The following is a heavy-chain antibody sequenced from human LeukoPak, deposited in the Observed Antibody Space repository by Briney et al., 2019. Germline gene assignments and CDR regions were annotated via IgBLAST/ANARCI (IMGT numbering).Heavy chain of an antibody. CDR2: IYHSGST. Sequence: SETLSLTCTVSGYSISSGYYWGWIRQPPGKGLEWIGSIYHSGSTYYNPSLKSRVTISVDTSKNQFSLKLSSVTAADTAVYYCAREGYSYGLGYFDYWGQGTLVTVSS. CDR3: AREGYSYGLGYFDY. V-gene: IGHV4-38-2*02. D-gene: IGHD5-18*01. CDR1: GYSISSGYY. J-gene: IGHJ4*02.